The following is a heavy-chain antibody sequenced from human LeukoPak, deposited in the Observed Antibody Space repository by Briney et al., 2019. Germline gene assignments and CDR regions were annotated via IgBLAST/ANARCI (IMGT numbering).Heavy chain of an antibody. CDR3: TRGHTGHWDYFDY. J-gene: IGHJ4*02. CDR1: GDSVSSNDAA. Sequence: SQTLSLTCAISGDSVSSNDAAWNWLRQSPSRGLEWLGRTYYRSNWYYDYAVSVESRININSDTSKNQFSLQLNSVTPEDTAMYFCTRGHTGHWDYFDYWGQGTLVTVSS. D-gene: IGHD3-10*01. V-gene: IGHV6-1*01. CDR2: TYYRSNWYY.